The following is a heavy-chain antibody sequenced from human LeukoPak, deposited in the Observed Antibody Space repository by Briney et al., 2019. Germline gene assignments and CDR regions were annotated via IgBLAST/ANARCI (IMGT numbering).Heavy chain of an antibody. CDR2: IKQDGSEK. Sequence: PGGSLRLSCAASGFTFSSYSMNWVRQAPGKGLEWVANIKQDGSEKYYVDSVKGRFTISRDNAKNSLYLQMNSLRAEDTAVYYCAREGGGTAMVYAWGQGTLVTVS. V-gene: IGHV3-7*01. CDR3: AREGGGTAMVYA. CDR1: GFTFSSYS. J-gene: IGHJ4*02. D-gene: IGHD5-18*01.